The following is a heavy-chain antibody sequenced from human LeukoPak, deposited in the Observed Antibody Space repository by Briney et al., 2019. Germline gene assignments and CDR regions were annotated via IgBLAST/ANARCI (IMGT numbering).Heavy chain of an antibody. Sequence: GGSLRLSCAASGFTFSDYYMSWIRQAPGKGLEWVSYISSSGSTIYYADSVKGRFTISRDNAKNSLYLQMNSLRAEDTAVYYCARDLVDIVVVPAASFDYWGQGTLVTVSS. D-gene: IGHD2-2*03. CDR3: ARDLVDIVVVPAASFDY. CDR1: GFTFSDYY. J-gene: IGHJ4*02. V-gene: IGHV3-11*04. CDR2: ISSSGSTI.